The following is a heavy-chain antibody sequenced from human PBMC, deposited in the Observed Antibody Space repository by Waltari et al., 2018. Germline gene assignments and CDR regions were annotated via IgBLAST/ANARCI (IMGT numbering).Heavy chain of an antibody. D-gene: IGHD2-15*01. CDR3: AREGSRGTDAFDI. J-gene: IGHJ3*02. CDR1: GFTFSSYG. CDR2: IRYDGSNK. V-gene: IGHV3-30*02. Sequence: QVQLVESGGGVVQPGGSLRLSCAASGFTFSSYGMHWVRQAPGKGLEWVAFIRYDGSNKYYADSVKGRFTISRDNSKNTLYLQMNSLRAEDTAVYYCAREGSRGTDAFDIWGQGTMVTVSS.